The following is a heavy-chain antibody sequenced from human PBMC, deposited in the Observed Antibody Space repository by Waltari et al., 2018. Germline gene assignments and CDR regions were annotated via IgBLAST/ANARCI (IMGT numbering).Heavy chain of an antibody. CDR2: IKDDGGEK. CDR1: GFTFSTYW. CDR3: ARAPYYDFGDY. J-gene: IGHJ4*02. D-gene: IGHD3-3*01. Sequence: EVQLVESGGGLVQPGGSLRLSCAASGFTFSTYWMTSARQAPGKGLEWVANIKDDGGEKYYVDSVKGRFTISRDNTKNSLYLQMNSLRAEDTAVYYCARAPYYDFGDYWGQGTLVTVSS. V-gene: IGHV3-7*01.